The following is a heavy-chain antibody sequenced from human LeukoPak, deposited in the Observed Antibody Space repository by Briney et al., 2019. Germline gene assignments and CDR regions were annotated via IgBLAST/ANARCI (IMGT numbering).Heavy chain of an antibody. V-gene: IGHV3-21*01. D-gene: IGHD3-3*01. J-gene: IGHJ5*02. Sequence: PGRSLRLSCAASGFTFSSYAMNWVRQAPGKGLEWVSSISSSSSYIYYADSVKGRFTISRDNAKNSLYLQMNSLRAEDTAVYYCARYANYDFWSGNNWFDPWGQGTLVTVSS. CDR2: ISSSSSYI. CDR3: ARYANYDFWSGNNWFDP. CDR1: GFTFSSYA.